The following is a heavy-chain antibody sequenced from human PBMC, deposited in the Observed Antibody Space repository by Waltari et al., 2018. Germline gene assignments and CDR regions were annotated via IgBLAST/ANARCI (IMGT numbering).Heavy chain of an antibody. J-gene: IGHJ4*02. CDR1: GFTFSSYA. Sequence: EVQLLESGGGLVQPGGSLRLSCAASGFTFSSYALSWVRQAPGKGLGWVSAISGSGGSTYYADSVKGRFTISRDNSKNTLYLQMNSLRAEDTAVYYCAKDLYDYGDYGPLDYWGQGTLVTVSS. CDR3: AKDLYDYGDYGPLDY. D-gene: IGHD4-17*01. CDR2: ISGSGGST. V-gene: IGHV3-23*01.